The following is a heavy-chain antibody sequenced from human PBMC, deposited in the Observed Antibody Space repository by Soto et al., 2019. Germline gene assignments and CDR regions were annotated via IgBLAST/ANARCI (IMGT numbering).Heavy chain of an antibody. Sequence: QVQLVQSGAEVKKPGASVKVSCKASGYTFTSYAMHWVRQAPGQRLEWMGWINAGNDNTKYSQKFQGRVTITRDTSASTAYMELSSLRSEDTAVYYCARLPYGSGSYPPDYWGQGTLVTVSS. CDR3: ARLPYGSGSYPPDY. J-gene: IGHJ4*02. V-gene: IGHV1-3*01. CDR2: INAGNDNT. CDR1: GYTFTSYA. D-gene: IGHD3-10*01.